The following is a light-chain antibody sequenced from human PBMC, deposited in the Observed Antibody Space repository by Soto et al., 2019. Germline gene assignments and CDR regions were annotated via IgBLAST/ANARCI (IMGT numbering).Light chain of an antibody. CDR1: QGIRSD. CDR3: LQDYNYPYT. V-gene: IGKV1-6*01. Sequence: AIQMTQSPSSLSASVGDRVTITCRASQGIRSDLGWYQQKPGKAPKLLIYAASSLQSGVPSRFSGRGSGTDFTLTISSLQPEDFATYYCLQDYNYPYTFGQGTKLEIK. CDR2: AAS. J-gene: IGKJ2*01.